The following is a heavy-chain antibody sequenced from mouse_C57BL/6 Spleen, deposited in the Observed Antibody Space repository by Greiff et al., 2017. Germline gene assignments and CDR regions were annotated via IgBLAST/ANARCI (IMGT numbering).Heavy chain of an antibody. D-gene: IGHD1-1*01. CDR2: ISSGGSYT. CDR1: GFTFSSYG. V-gene: IGHV5-6*02. CDR3: ARHENYYGSSSSYWYFDV. J-gene: IGHJ1*03. Sequence: DVKLVESGGDLVKPGGSLKLSCAASGFTFSSYGMSWVRQTPDKRLEWVATISSGGSYTYYPDSVKGRFTISRDNAKNTLYLQMSSLKSEDTAMYYCARHENYYGSSSSYWYFDVWGTGTTVTVSS.